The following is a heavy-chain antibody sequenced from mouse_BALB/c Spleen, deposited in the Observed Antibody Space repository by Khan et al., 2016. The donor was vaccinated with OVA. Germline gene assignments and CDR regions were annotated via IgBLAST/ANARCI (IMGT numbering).Heavy chain of an antibody. CDR1: GYTFTDYA. CDR2: ISIYSGNT. D-gene: IGHD2-3*01. CDR3: TRPAYEVYYDY. Sequence: QVQLQQSGPELVRPGVSVKISCKGSGYTFTDYAMHWVKQSHAKSLEWIGLISIYSGNTNYKQKFKGKATMTVDKSSSTAYLELARLTSEDSAIYYCTRPAYEVYYDYWGQGTTLTVSS. J-gene: IGHJ2*01. V-gene: IGHV1S137*01.